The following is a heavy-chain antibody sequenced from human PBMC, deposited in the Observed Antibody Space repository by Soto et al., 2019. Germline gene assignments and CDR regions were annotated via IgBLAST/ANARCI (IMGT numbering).Heavy chain of an antibody. CDR1: GFTFSRYW. J-gene: IGHJ4*02. CDR3: AREMGETYGLDY. CDR2: IKQDGSER. D-gene: IGHD4-17*01. V-gene: IGHV3-7*01. Sequence: SLRLSCAASGFTFSRYWMRWVRQAPGKGLEWAANIKQDGSERYYVDSVKGRFTISRDNAKNSLYLQMNSLRAEDTAVYYCAREMGETYGLDYWGQGTLVTVSS.